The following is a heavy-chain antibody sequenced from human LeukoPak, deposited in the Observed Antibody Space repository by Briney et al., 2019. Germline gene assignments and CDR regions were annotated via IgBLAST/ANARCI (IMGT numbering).Heavy chain of an antibody. J-gene: IGHJ4*02. CDR1: GGSISSYY. Sequence: SETLSLTCTVSGGSISSYYWSWIRRPPGKGLEWIGYIYYSGSTNYNPSLKSRVTISVDTSKNQFSLKLSSVTAADTAVYYCARGRDGYNLYYFDYWGQGTLVTVSS. D-gene: IGHD5-24*01. CDR3: ARGRDGYNLYYFDY. CDR2: IYYSGST. V-gene: IGHV4-59*01.